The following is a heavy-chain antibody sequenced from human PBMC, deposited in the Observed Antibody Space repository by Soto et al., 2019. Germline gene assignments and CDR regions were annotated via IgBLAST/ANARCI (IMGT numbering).Heavy chain of an antibody. J-gene: IGHJ5*02. Sequence: SETLSLTCAVSGGSISSGDYSWSWIRQPPGKGLEWIGYIYHSGSTYYNPSLKSRVTISVDRSKNHFSLELSSVTAADTAVYYCARVEAGFWSGYSTSAAFWFDPWGQGTLVTVSS. CDR2: IYHSGST. D-gene: IGHD3-3*01. V-gene: IGHV4-30-2*01. CDR3: ARVEAGFWSGYSTSAAFWFDP. CDR1: GGSISSGDYS.